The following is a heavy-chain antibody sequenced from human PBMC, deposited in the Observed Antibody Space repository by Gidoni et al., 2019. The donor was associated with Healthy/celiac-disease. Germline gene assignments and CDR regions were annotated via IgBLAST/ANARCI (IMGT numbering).Heavy chain of an antibody. J-gene: IGHJ5*02. V-gene: IGHV4-31*03. CDR2: MYYSGST. D-gene: IGHD2-2*01. CDR1: GGSISSCGYY. Sequence: QLQLQDSCPGLVKLSQTLSLTCTVSGGSISSCGYYWRWIRQPPGKGLEWIGYMYYSGSTCYNPSLRSRVTISVDTSKNRFSLKLSSVTAADTAVYYCAREGSAAMPSGWFEPWGQGTLVTVSS. CDR3: AREGSAAMPSGWFEP.